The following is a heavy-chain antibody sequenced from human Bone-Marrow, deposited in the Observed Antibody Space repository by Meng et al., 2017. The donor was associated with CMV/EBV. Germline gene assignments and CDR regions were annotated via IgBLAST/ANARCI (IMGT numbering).Heavy chain of an antibody. V-gene: IGHV3-19*01. D-gene: IGHD2-2*01. Sequence: GGSLRLSCAASGFTFSNSDMNWVRQAPGKGLEWVSGVSWNGSRTHYADSVKGRFIISRDNSRNFLYQQMNSLRPEDMAVYYCAKYCSSTSCHMEFDYWGQGTLVTVSS. CDR3: AKYCSSTSCHMEFDY. J-gene: IGHJ4*02. CDR2: VSWNGSRT. CDR1: GFTFSNSD.